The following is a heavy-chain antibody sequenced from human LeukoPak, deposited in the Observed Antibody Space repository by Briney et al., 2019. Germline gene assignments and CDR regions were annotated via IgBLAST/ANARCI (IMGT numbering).Heavy chain of an antibody. V-gene: IGHV3-30*03. D-gene: IGHD6-19*01. J-gene: IGHJ4*02. CDR1: GFTFSSYG. CDR2: ISYDGSNK. CDR3: AIVRSSGWSPFDY. Sequence: GGSLRLSCAASGFTFSSYGMHWVRQAPGKGLEWVAVISYDGSNKYYADSVKGRFTISRDNSKNTLYLQMDSLRAEDTAVYYSAIVRSSGWSPFDYWGQGTLVTVSS.